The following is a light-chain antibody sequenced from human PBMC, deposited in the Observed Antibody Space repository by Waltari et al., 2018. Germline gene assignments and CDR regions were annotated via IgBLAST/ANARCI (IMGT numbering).Light chain of an antibody. CDR1: TSDVGSYDL. J-gene: IGLJ1*01. V-gene: IGLV2-23*02. CDR3: CSYAGRGTYV. CDR2: EVF. Sequence: QSALTQPASVSGTPGQSITISCSGTTSDVGSYDLVSWYQQHPGEAPKLLICEVFKRPPDTSGRFSGAKSGSTACLTISGLQPEDEADYYCCSYAGRGTYVFGSGTKVTVL.